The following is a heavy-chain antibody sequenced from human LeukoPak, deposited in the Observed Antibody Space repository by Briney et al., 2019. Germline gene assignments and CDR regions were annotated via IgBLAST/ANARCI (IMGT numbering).Heavy chain of an antibody. J-gene: IGHJ5*02. CDR1: GDSISSHY. CDR2: VYYSGTT. Sequence: PSDTLSLTCSVSGDSISSHYWGWIRQTPGKGLEWIGYVYYSGTTVYNPSLRSRVTVSVDTSKNEISLKLSSMTTADTAVYYCARVVETIQWATWFDPWGQGTLVTVSS. CDR3: ARVVETIQWATWFDP. V-gene: IGHV4-59*11. D-gene: IGHD5-24*01.